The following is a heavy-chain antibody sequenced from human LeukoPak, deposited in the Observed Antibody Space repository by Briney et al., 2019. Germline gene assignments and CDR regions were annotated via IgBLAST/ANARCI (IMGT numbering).Heavy chain of an antibody. Sequence: GASVKVSCKASGYTFTNYGMSWVRQAPGQGLEWMGWISAYNVNTNHAQKFQGRVTMTTDTSTSTAYMELRSLRSDDTAVYYCARDTASTSFQLQPGFDPWGQGTLVTVSS. D-gene: IGHD2-2*01. CDR2: ISAYNVNT. V-gene: IGHV1-18*01. CDR1: GYTFTNYG. J-gene: IGHJ5*02. CDR3: ARDTASTSFQLQPGFDP.